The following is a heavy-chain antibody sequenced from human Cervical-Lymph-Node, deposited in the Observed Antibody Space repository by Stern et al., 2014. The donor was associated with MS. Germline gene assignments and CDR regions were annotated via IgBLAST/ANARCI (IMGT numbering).Heavy chain of an antibody. Sequence: VQLVESGPGLVKPSQTLSLTCTVSGGSINIGDYYWSWIRHLPGKGLEWIGYIYNIGSTSYNPSLKSRVSISVDTSMNQFSLNLNSVTAADTAVYYCAGGTVAGLFDYWGQGTLVTVSS. CDR1: GGSINIGDYY. CDR2: IYNIGST. D-gene: IGHD6-19*01. CDR3: AGGTVAGLFDY. J-gene: IGHJ4*02. V-gene: IGHV4-31*03.